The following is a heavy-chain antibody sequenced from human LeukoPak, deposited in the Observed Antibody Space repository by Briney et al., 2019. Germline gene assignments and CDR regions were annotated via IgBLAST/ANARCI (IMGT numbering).Heavy chain of an antibody. CDR2: IRSKANNYAT. V-gene: IGHV3-73*01. D-gene: IGHD6-19*01. CDR3: SAGPSGWTEFFRH. J-gene: IGHJ1*01. Sequence: GGSLRLSCAAPAFTLSDFTIHWVRQASGKGLEWVARIRSKANNYATEYGASVKGRFTISRDDAENTAYLQMNSLKTEDTAIYYCSAGPSGWTEFFRHWGQGTLVTVSS. CDR1: AFTLSDFT.